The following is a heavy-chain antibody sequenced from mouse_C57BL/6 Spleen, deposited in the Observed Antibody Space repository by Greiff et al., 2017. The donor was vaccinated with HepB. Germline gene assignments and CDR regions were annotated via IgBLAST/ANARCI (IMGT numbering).Heavy chain of an antibody. J-gene: IGHJ4*01. CDR2: IDPETGGT. CDR3: TRSYDGNYVQAMDY. Sequence: QVQLQQSGAELVRPGASVTLSCKASGYTFTDYEMHWVKQTPVHGLEWIGAIDPETGGTAYNQKFKGKAILTVDKSSSTAYMELRSLTSEESAVYNWTRSYDGNYVQAMDYWGQGTTVTVSS. V-gene: IGHV1-15*01. CDR1: GYTFTDYE. D-gene: IGHD2-1*01.